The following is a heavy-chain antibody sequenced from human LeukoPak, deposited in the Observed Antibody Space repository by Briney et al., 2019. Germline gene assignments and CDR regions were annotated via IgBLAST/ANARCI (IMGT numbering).Heavy chain of an antibody. CDR1: GFTFSDYY. D-gene: IGHD2-21*01. Sequence: PGGSLRLSCAASGFTFSDYYITWVRQAPGKGLEWVSHISGSGNTIYYADTVKGRVTISRDNAKNSLYLQMNSLRAEDTAGYYFARAMVMGDDMDVWGQGTTVSVCS. CDR3: ARAMVMGDDMDV. J-gene: IGHJ6*02. V-gene: IGHV3-11*01. CDR2: ISGSGNTI.